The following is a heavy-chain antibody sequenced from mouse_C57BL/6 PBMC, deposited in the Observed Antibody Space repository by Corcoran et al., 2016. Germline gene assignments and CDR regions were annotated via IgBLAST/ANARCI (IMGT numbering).Heavy chain of an antibody. J-gene: IGHJ3*01. CDR2: ISYDGSN. Sequence: DVQLQESGPGLVKPSQSLSLTCSVTGYSITSGYYWNWIRQFPGNKLEWMGYISYDGSNNYNPSLKNRISITRDTSKNQFFLKLNSVTTEDTATYYGASFAYWGQGTLVTVSA. CDR3: ASFAY. V-gene: IGHV3-6*01. CDR1: GYSITSGYY.